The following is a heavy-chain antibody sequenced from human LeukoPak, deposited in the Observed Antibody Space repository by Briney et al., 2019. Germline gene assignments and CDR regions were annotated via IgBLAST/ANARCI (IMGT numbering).Heavy chain of an antibody. D-gene: IGHD3-22*01. V-gene: IGHV4-34*01. Sequence: SETLSLTCAVYGGSFSGYYWSWIRQPPGKGLEWIGEINDGGSTNCNPSLKSRVSISVDTYKNQFSLKLRTVTAADTAVYYCARVIDYDSSGYYLGYWGQGTRVTVSS. J-gene: IGHJ4*02. CDR2: INDGGST. CDR3: ARVIDYDSSGYYLGY. CDR1: GGSFSGYY.